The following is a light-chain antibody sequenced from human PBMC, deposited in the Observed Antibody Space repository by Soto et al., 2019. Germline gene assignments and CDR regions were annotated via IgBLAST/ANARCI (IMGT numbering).Light chain of an antibody. CDR3: QQYNNWPFIT. CDR2: GAS. CDR1: QSVTSDY. Sequence: EIVLTQSPGTLSLSPGERATLSCRASQSVTSDYLAWYQQKPGQAPRLLIHGASSRATGIPDRFSGSGSGTDFTLTISRLEPEDFAVYYCQQYNNWPFITFGQGTRLEIK. J-gene: IGKJ5*01. V-gene: IGKV3-20*01.